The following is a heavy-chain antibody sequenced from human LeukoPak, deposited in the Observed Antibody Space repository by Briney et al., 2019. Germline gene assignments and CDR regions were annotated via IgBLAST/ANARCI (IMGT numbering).Heavy chain of an antibody. Sequence: GGSLRLSRAASGFTFNTYWMTWVRQAPGRGLEWVANVRQDGGEGHYVDSVKGRFTVSRDNAENSLYLQLNSLRVEDTAVYYCVTRLCSISACRASSYLSFDVWGKGTTVTVSS. V-gene: IGHV3-7*01. D-gene: IGHD3-10*02. J-gene: IGHJ6*04. CDR3: VTRLCSISACRASSYLSFDV. CDR2: VRQDGGEG. CDR1: GFTFNTYW.